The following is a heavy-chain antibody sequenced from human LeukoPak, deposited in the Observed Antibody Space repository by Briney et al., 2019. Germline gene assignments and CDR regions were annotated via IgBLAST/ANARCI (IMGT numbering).Heavy chain of an antibody. D-gene: IGHD6-19*01. CDR3: ARKVAGTGNWFDP. CDR2: INHSGST. V-gene: IGHV4-34*01. J-gene: IGHJ5*02. Sequence: SETLSLTCAVYGGSFSGYYWSWIRQPPGKGLEWIGEINHSGSTNYNPALKSRGTISVDTSKNQFSLKLSSVTAADTAVYYCARKVAGTGNWFDPWGQGTLVTVSS. CDR1: GGSFSGYY.